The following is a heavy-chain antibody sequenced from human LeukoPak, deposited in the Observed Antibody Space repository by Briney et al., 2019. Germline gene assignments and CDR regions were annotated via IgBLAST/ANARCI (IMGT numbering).Heavy chain of an antibody. J-gene: IGHJ4*02. V-gene: IGHV3-7*03. Sequence: GGSLRLFCAASGFSFSSSWMAWVRQAPGQGLEWVANLKQDAYQTFYLESVKGRFTISRDNAKNSLYLYMNSLRVEDTAMYYCARDRRSGLDHWGQGALVTVSS. CDR2: LKQDAYQT. CDR3: ARDRRSGLDH. D-gene: IGHD6-19*01. CDR1: GFSFSSSW.